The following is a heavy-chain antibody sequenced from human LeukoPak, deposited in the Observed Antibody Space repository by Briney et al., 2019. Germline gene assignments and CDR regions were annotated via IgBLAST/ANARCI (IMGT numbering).Heavy chain of an antibody. V-gene: IGHV4-34*01. CDR2: INHRGST. CDR1: GGSFSGYY. Sequence: SETLSLTCAVYGGSFSGYYWSWIRQPPGKGLEWIGEINHRGSTNYNPSLKSRVTKSVDTSKNQFSLKLSSVTAADTAVYYCARGVLRFLEWSDYYYYMDVWGKGTTVTVSS. J-gene: IGHJ6*03. CDR3: ARGVLRFLEWSDYYYYMDV. D-gene: IGHD3-3*01.